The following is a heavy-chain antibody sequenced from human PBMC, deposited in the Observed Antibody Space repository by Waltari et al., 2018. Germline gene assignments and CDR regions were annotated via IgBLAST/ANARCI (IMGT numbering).Heavy chain of an antibody. CDR1: GFPFNNYA. J-gene: IGHJ3*01. V-gene: IGHV3-23*01. D-gene: IGHD5-18*01. Sequence: EVQLLESGGDFAQPGGSLRLSCPASGFPFNNYAIIWVRQAPGKGLEWVSSITGNGGNTYYADSVDGRFTISRDNPKNTLYLEMTSLRTEDTADYFCAKDERSSTSQAYSFDVWGQGTMVTVSS. CDR2: ITGNGGNT. CDR3: AKDERSSTSQAYSFDV.